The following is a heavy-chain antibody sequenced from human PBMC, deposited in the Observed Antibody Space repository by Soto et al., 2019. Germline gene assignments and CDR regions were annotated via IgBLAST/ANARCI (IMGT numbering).Heavy chain of an antibody. V-gene: IGHV3-21*01. J-gene: IGHJ5*02. CDR3: VRSGTARLLRLSWFDT. CDR2: ITTSSAYI. Sequence: EVQLVESGGGLVKPGGSLRLSCAASGFTFNTYDMNWVRQAPGKGLEWVSSITTSSAYIYYADSLKGRITISRDNAKNSLFLQMNSLRAEDTAVYYCVRSGTARLLRLSWFDTWGQGTLVTVSP. CDR1: GFTFNTYD. D-gene: IGHD2-21*01.